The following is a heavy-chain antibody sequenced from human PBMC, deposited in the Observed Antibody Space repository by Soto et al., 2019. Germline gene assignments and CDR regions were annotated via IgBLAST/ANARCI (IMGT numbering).Heavy chain of an antibody. CDR3: ARYDFWSGYYRVTMVRGGWGYFDY. D-gene: IGHD3-3*01. V-gene: IGHV3-33*01. Sequence: QTGGSLRLSCAASGFTFSSYGMHWVRQAPGKGLEWVAVIWYDGSNKYYADSVKGRFTISRDNSKNTLYLQMNSLRAEDTAVYYCARYDFWSGYYRVTMVRGGWGYFDYWGQGTLVTVSS. CDR1: GFTFSSYG. CDR2: IWYDGSNK. J-gene: IGHJ4*02.